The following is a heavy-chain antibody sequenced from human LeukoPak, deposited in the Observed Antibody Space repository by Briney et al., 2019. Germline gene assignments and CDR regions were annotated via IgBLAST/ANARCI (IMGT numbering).Heavy chain of an antibody. J-gene: IGHJ4*02. CDR1: GXTVSGNY. D-gene: IGHD4-17*01. CDR2: IYSGDYT. Sequence: GGSLRLSCAASGXTVSGNYMSWVRQAPGKGLEWVSVIYSGDYTYYADSVKGRFTISRDNFKNTLYLQMNSLRAEDTAVYYCARDSHGDGIGRWGQGTLVTVSS. CDR3: ARDSHGDGIGR. V-gene: IGHV3-66*01.